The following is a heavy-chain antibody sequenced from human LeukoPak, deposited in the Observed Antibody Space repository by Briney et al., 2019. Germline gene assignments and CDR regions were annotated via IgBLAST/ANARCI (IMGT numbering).Heavy chain of an antibody. Sequence: PGGSLRLSCAASGFSFSDYYMAWIRQPPGKGLEWLSYISISGNTIYYADSVRGRFTISRDNAKDSVYLQMNSLRADDTAVYYCARGYNPPLKGYFDYWGQGTLVTVSS. CDR1: GFSFSDYY. D-gene: IGHD5-18*01. CDR3: ARGYNPPLKGYFDY. CDR2: ISISGNTI. V-gene: IGHV3-11*01. J-gene: IGHJ4*02.